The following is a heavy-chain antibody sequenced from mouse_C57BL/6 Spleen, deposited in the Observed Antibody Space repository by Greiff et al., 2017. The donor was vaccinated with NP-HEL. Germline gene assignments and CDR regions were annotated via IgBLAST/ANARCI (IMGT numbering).Heavy chain of an antibody. CDR1: GFTFSDYG. D-gene: IGHD2-1*01. Sequence: EVQRVESGGGLVKPGGSLKLSCAASGFTFSDYGMHWVRQAPEKGLEWVAYISSGSSTIYYADTVKGRFTITRDKAKNTLFLQMTDLRSEDTAMYYCARLNGNSYCYAMDYWGQGTSVTVSS. CDR2: ISSGSSTI. J-gene: IGHJ4*01. CDR3: ARLNGNSYCYAMDY. V-gene: IGHV5-17*01.